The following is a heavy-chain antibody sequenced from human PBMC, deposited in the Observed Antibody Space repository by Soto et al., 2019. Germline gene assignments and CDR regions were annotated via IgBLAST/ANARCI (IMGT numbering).Heavy chain of an antibody. J-gene: IGHJ4*02. V-gene: IGHV4-34*01. D-gene: IGHD2-21*02. CDR2: IRQSGST. CDR1: GGSFSGYY. Sequence: QVQLQQWGAGLLKPSETLSLTCAVYGGSFSGYYWSWIRRPPGKGLGWVGEIRQSGSTNYNPSLKXXVPRSVDTSKDQFSLQLSSVTAAATAVYYCARTYGGNSFDSWGQGTLVTVSS. CDR3: ARTYGGNSFDS.